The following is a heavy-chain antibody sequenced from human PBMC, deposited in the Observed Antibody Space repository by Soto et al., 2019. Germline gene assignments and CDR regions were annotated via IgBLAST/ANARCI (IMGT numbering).Heavy chain of an antibody. V-gene: IGHV1-8*02. Sequence: ASVKVSCKASGYTFTGYYMHWVRQAPGQGLEWMGWMNPNSGNTGYAQKFQGRVTMTRNTSISTAYMELSSLRSEDTAVYYCATVLRFLEWSSPVYGMDVWGQGTTVTVSS. J-gene: IGHJ6*02. CDR1: GYTFTGYY. D-gene: IGHD3-3*01. CDR2: MNPNSGNT. CDR3: ATVLRFLEWSSPVYGMDV.